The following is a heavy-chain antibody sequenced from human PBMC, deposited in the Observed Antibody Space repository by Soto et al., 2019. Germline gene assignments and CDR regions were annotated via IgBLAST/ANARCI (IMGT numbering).Heavy chain of an antibody. CDR3: VKERDDYGEKEFDY. Sequence: EVLLVESGGGLVQSARSLRLSCTASGFTFGNYAMHWVRQAPGKGLEWVSGISTNSASIGYAGSVKGRFTSSRDNFKNSHDLQMNYLSADDTACYYCVKERDDYGEKEFDYWGQGTLVTVSS. V-gene: IGHV3-9*01. D-gene: IGHD4-17*01. CDR2: ISTNSASI. J-gene: IGHJ4*02. CDR1: GFTFGNYA.